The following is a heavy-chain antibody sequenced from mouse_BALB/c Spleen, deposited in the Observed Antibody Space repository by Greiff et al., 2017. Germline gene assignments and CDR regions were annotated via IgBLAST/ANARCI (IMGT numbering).Heavy chain of an antibody. CDR3: ARNGRLGPFAY. CDR1: GFSLTSYG. CDR2: IWSGGST. J-gene: IGHJ3*01. V-gene: IGHV2-2*02. Sequence: VQRVESGPGLVQPSQSLSITCTVSGFSLTSYGVHWVRQSPGKGLEWLGVIWSGGSTDYNAAFISRLSISKDNSKSQVFFKMNSLQANDTAIYYCARNGRLGPFAYWGQGTLVTVSA. D-gene: IGHD3-3*01.